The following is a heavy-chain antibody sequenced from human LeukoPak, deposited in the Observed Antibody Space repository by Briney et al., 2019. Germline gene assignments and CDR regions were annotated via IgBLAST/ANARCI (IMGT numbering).Heavy chain of an antibody. J-gene: IGHJ3*02. V-gene: IGHV4-39*07. D-gene: IGHD2-21*02. Sequence: SETLSLTYTVSGGSINTPNYYWGWIRQTPGKGLEWIGNIFYSGGTYYSPSLTSRVTISLDTSRNQFSLKLSSVTAADTAVYYCARYVVVVTANAFDIWGQGTMVTVSS. CDR2: IFYSGGT. CDR1: GGSINTPNYY. CDR3: ARYVVVVTANAFDI.